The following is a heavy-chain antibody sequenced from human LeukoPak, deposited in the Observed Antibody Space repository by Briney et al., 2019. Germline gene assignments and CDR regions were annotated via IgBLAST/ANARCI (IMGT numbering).Heavy chain of an antibody. CDR2: INHSGST. CDR1: GGSFSGYY. D-gene: IGHD1-1*01. CDR3: ARGAGWTGTGFDY. J-gene: IGHJ4*02. Sequence: SETLSLTCAVYGGSFSGYYWSWIRQPPGKGLEWIGEINHSGSTNYNPSLKSRVTISVDTSKNQFSLKLSSVTAADTAVYYCARGAGWTGTGFDYGGQGTLVTVSS. V-gene: IGHV4-34*01.